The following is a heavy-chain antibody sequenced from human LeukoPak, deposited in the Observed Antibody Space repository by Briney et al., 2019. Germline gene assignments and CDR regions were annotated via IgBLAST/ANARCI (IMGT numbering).Heavy chain of an antibody. CDR1: GFTFSSYA. D-gene: IGHD3-10*01. Sequence: GGSLRLSCAASGFTFSSYAMSWVRQAPGKGLEWVSSIISSSGYIYYADSVKGRFTISRDNAKNSLYLQMNSLRAEDTAVYYCARGGGWFDPWGQGTLVTVSS. CDR2: IISSSGYI. CDR3: ARGGGWFDP. J-gene: IGHJ5*02. V-gene: IGHV3-21*01.